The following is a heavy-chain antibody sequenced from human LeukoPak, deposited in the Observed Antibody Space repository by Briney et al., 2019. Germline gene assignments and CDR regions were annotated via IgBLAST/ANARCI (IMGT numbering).Heavy chain of an antibody. D-gene: IGHD5-18*01. CDR3: ARDSGYSYADDY. Sequence: GGSLRLSCAASGFTFRSYAMQWVRQAPGKGLEWVSCITYNSGTIFYADSVKGRFTISRDNAKDSLYLQMSSLRDEDTAVYYCARDSGYSYADDYWGQGTLVTVSS. V-gene: IGHV3-48*02. J-gene: IGHJ4*02. CDR1: GFTFRSYA. CDR2: ITYNSGTI.